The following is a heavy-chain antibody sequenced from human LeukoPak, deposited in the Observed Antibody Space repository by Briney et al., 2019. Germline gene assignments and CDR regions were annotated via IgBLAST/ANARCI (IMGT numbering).Heavy chain of an antibody. CDR1: GGSISGDY. CDR2: IYYTGST. D-gene: IGHD6-13*01. J-gene: IGHJ4*02. V-gene: IGHV4-59*12. Sequence: PSETLSLTCTVSGGSISGDYWSWIRQPPGKGLEWVAYIYYTGSTNYNPSLKSRVTISVDTSKNQFSLRLRSVTAADTAVYYCARQIASAGTAGFDFWGQGALVTVSS. CDR3: ARQIASAGTAGFDF.